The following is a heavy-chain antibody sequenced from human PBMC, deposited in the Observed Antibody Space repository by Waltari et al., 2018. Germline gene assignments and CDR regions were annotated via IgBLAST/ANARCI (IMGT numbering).Heavy chain of an antibody. J-gene: IGHJ4*02. CDR3: ARSRDGYNYAFDY. Sequence: EVQLLESGGGLVQPGGSMRLSCAASGFTFSSSAMIWVRQAPGKGLEWVSAISGSGGSTYYADSVKGRFTISRDNSKNTLYLQMNSLRAEDTAVYYCARSRDGYNYAFDYWGQGTLVTVSS. V-gene: IGHV3-23*01. CDR1: GFTFSSSA. D-gene: IGHD5-12*01. CDR2: ISGSGGST.